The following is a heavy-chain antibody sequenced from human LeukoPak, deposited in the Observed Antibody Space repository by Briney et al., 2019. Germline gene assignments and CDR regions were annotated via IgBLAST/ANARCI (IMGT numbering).Heavy chain of an antibody. CDR2: ISAAGGST. V-gene: IGHV3-23*01. D-gene: IGHD3-10*01. CDR1: GFTFSTYV. J-gene: IGHJ4*02. Sequence: GGSLRLSCAASGFTFSTYVMSWVRQAPGKGLEWVSTISAAGGSTYYADSGKGRFTISRDNSKNTLFLQMNSLRAEDAAVYYCAKEYGSGSYYNDYWGQGTLVTVSS. CDR3: AKEYGSGSYYNDY.